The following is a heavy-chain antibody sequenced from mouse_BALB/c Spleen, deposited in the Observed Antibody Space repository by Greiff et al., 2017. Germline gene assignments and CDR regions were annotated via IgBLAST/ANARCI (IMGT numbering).Heavy chain of an antibody. V-gene: IGHV2-6-7*01. CDR2: IWGDGST. CDR3: ARVYGKGSMDY. J-gene: IGHJ4*01. D-gene: IGHD2-10*02. Sequence: QVQLQESGPGLVAPSQSLSITCTVSGFSLTGYGVNWVRQPPGKGLEWLGMIWGDGSTDYNSALNSRLSISKDNSKSQVFLKMNSLQTDDTARYYCARVYGKGSMDYWGQGTSVTVSS. CDR1: GFSLTGYG.